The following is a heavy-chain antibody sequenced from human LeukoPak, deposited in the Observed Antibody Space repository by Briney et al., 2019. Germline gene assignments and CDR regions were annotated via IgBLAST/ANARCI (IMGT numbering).Heavy chain of an antibody. CDR1: GYTFTGYY. J-gene: IGHJ4*02. CDR3: ARDIKSAIAPYYYGSSGYLFYY. V-gene: IGHV1-2*02. Sequence: GASVKVSCKASGYTFTGYYMHWVRQAPGQGLEWMGWINPNSGGTNYAQKFQGRVTMTRDTSISTAYMELSRLRSDDTAVYYCARDIKSAIAPYYYGSSGYLFYYWGQGTLVTVSS. D-gene: IGHD3-22*01. CDR2: INPNSGGT.